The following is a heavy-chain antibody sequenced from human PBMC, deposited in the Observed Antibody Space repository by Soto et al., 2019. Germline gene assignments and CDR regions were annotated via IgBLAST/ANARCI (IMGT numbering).Heavy chain of an antibody. CDR2: IYYSGST. J-gene: IGHJ4*02. V-gene: IGHV4-39*01. CDR3: ARSRTTVVTLDY. Sequence: SETLSLTCTVSGGSISSSSYYWGWIRQPPGKGLEWIGSIYYSGSTYYNPSLKSRVTISVDTSKNQFSLKLSSVTAADTAVYYCARSRTTVVTLDYWGQGTLVTVSS. D-gene: IGHD4-17*01. CDR1: GGSISSSSYY.